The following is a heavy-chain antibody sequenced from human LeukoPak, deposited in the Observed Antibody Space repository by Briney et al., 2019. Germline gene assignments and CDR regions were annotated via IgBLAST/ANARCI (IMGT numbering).Heavy chain of an antibody. CDR3: ARLSQKAFYYYMDV. V-gene: IGHV5-51*01. CDR2: IYHADSDT. J-gene: IGHJ6*03. Sequence: GESLKISCEGSGYRFTAYWIAWVRQMPGKGLEWMGTIYHADSDTRYGPSFRGQVLISADRSTNTAYLQWSGLQASDIATYFCARLSQKAFYYYMDVWGKGTTVAVSS. CDR1: GYRFTAYW.